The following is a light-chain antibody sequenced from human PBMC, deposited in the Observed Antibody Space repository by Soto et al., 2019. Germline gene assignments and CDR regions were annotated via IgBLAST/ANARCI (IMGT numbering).Light chain of an antibody. V-gene: IGKV3-15*01. CDR1: QRVSTN. Sequence: EILMTQSPAALSVSPGENATLSCSASQRVSTNLVWYQQNRGQYPRLLSYEASTRPTCIPARFGGMGSGTQFALSSTSLQSEDSAVYYCQLYHKWPPLTVGGGTKVEI. CDR3: QLYHKWPPLT. CDR2: EAS. J-gene: IGKJ4*01.